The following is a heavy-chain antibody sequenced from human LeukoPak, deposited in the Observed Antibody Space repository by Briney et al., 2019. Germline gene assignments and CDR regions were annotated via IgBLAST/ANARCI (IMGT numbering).Heavy chain of an antibody. CDR3: AREVTYCSSTSCYYFDY. CDR2: IYTSGST. CDR1: GGSISSGSYY. J-gene: IGHJ4*02. V-gene: IGHV4-61*02. Sequence: SETLSLTCTVSGGSISSGSYYWSWIRQPAGKGLEWIGRIYTSGSTYYNPSLKSRVTISVDTSKNQFSLKLSSVTAADTAVYYCAREVTYCSSTSCYYFDYWGQGTLVTVSS. D-gene: IGHD2-2*01.